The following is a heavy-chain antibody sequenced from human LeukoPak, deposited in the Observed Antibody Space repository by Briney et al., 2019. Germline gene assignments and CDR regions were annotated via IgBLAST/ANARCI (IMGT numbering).Heavy chain of an antibody. Sequence: SETLSLTCTVSGGSISSHFWSWIRQRPGKGLEWIGYMFDSESTKDNPSLKSRITLSADTSKNQFSLRLSSVTAADTAVYYCATIKRGSIYGYFDFWGQGILVTVSS. J-gene: IGHJ4*02. CDR1: GGSISSHF. CDR2: MFDSEST. D-gene: IGHD5-18*01. V-gene: IGHV4-59*11. CDR3: ATIKRGSIYGYFDF.